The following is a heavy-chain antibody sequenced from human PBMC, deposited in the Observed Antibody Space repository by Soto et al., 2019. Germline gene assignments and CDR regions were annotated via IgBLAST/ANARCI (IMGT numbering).Heavy chain of an antibody. CDR1: GFTFSQHW. CDR3: VRDGGQLEDYFDD. Sequence: GGSLRLSCAASGFTFSQHWMSWVRQAPGKGLEWVANINEDGKTKYYVDSVKGRFTISRDNAKKSLYLQLSSLRVEDTAVYWCVRDGGQLEDYFDDWGQGTLVTVSS. D-gene: IGHD6-6*01. V-gene: IGHV3-7*01. J-gene: IGHJ4*02. CDR2: INEDGKTK.